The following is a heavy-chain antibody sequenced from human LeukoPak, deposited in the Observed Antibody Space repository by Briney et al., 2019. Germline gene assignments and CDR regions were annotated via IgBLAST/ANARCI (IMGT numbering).Heavy chain of an antibody. V-gene: IGHV4-34*01. J-gene: IGHJ4*02. Sequence: SETLSLTCAVYGGSFSGYYWSWIRQPPGKGLVWIGEINHSGSTNYNPSLKSRVTISVDTSKNQFSLKLSSVTAADTAVYYCARSGPLAAAGQTFDYWGQGTLVTVSS. CDR1: GGSFSGYY. CDR3: ARSGPLAAAGQTFDY. D-gene: IGHD6-13*01. CDR2: INHSGST.